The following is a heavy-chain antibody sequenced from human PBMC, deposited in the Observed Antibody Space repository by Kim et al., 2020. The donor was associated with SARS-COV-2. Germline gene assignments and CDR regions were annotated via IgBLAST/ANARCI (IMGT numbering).Heavy chain of an antibody. D-gene: IGHD2-15*01. CDR2: INPNSGGT. CDR1: GYTFTGNY. J-gene: IGHJ4*02. CDR3: ARVTSYCSGGSCYPPTNLDY. V-gene: IGHV1-2*02. Sequence: ASVKVSCKASGYTFTGNYMHWVRQAPGQGLEWMGWINPNSGGTNYAQKFKGRVTMTRDTSISTAYMELSRLRSDDTAVYYCARVTSYCSGGSCYPPTNLDYWGQGTLVTVSS.